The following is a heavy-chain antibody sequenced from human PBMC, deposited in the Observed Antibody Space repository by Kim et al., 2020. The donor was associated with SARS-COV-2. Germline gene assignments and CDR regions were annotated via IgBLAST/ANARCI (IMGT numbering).Heavy chain of an antibody. J-gene: IGHJ4*02. V-gene: IGHV4-39*01. CDR2: IYYSGST. CDR1: GGSISSSSYY. D-gene: IGHD1-7*01. CDR3: AGKKTGTTSVGDY. Sequence: SETLSLTCTVSGGSISSSSYYWGWIRQPPGKGLEWIGSIYYSGSTYYNPSLKSRVTISVDTSKNQFSLKLSSVTAADTAVYYCAGKKTGTTSVGDYWGQGTLVTVSS.